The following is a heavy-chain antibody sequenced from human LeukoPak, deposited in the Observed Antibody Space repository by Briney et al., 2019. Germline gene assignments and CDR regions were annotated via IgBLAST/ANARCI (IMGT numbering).Heavy chain of an antibody. CDR3: AKRATDY. CDR1: GFTFSSYA. V-gene: IGHV3-23*01. CDR2: ISGGGST. J-gene: IGHJ4*02. Sequence: PGGSLRLSCAASGFTFSSYAMGWVRQAPGKGLEWVSAISGGGSTYYADSVKGRFTISRDNSKNTLYLQMNKLRAEDTAVYYCAKRATDYWGQGTLVTVSS.